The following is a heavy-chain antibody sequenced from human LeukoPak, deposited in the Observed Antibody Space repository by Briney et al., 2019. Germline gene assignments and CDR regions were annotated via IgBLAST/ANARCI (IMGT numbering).Heavy chain of an antibody. CDR1: GFIFSNYW. Sequence: QPGGSLRLSCAASGFIFSNYWMHWVRQAPGRGLVWVSRVNNDGSSTTYADSVKGRFTISRDNAKNTLYLQMSSLRAEDTAVYYCAKRGLRVTDYWGQGTLVTVSS. CDR3: AKRGLRVTDY. D-gene: IGHD5/OR15-5a*01. CDR2: VNNDGSST. V-gene: IGHV3-74*03. J-gene: IGHJ4*02.